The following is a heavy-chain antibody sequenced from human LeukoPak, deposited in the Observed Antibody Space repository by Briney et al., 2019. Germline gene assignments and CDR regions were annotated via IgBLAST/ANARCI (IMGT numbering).Heavy chain of an antibody. V-gene: IGHV3-7*01. CDR2: IKEDGSAT. CDR1: GFTFSSDW. CDR3: ARGGTQSPID. J-gene: IGHJ4*02. Sequence: GGSLRLSCAASGFTFSSDWMIWLRQAPEKGLEWVANIKEDGSATYYVDSVKGRFTISRDNAKNSLYLQMNSLRVEDTAVYYCARGGTQSPIDWGPGTLVTVSS. D-gene: IGHD2/OR15-2a*01.